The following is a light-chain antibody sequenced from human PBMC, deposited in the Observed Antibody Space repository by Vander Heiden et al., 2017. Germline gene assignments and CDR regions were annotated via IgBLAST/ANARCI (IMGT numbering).Light chain of an antibody. Sequence: DIQMTQSPSSLSASVGDRVTITCRTSQSISVYLDWYQQKPGKAPKLLRYSASTLQSGVPSRFSGSGAGTDFTLTISGLQHEDFATYYCQQSYDLPLTFGGGTRVEIK. CDR2: SAS. V-gene: IGKV1-39*01. J-gene: IGKJ4*01. CDR3: QQSYDLPLT. CDR1: QSISVY.